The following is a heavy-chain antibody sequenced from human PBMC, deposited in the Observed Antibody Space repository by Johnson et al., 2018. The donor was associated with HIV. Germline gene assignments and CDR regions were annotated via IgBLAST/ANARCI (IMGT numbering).Heavy chain of an antibody. Sequence: VQLVESGGGLVQPGGSLRLSCAASGFTFSSYDMHWVRQATGKGLEWVSAIGTAGDTYYPGSVKGRFTISRENAKHSLYRQMNSLRAGDTAVYYCASSITGAHRGAFDIWGQGTMVTVSS. CDR1: GFTFSSYD. J-gene: IGHJ3*02. D-gene: IGHD1-20*01. V-gene: IGHV3-13*01. CDR3: ASSITGAHRGAFDI. CDR2: IGTAGDT.